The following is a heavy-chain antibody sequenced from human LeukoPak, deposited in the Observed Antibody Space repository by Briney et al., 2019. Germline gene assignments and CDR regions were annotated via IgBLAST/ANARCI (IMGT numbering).Heavy chain of an antibody. V-gene: IGHV3-30*18. J-gene: IGHJ5*02. CDR2: ISYDGSNK. Sequence: GGSLRLSCAASGFTFSSYGMHWVRQAPGKGLEWVAVISYDGSNKYYADSVKGRFTISRDNSKNTLYLQMNSLRAEDTAVYYCAKDQGYDILTGPGAWGQGTLVTVSS. CDR3: AKDQGYDILTGPGA. CDR1: GFTFSSYG. D-gene: IGHD3-9*01.